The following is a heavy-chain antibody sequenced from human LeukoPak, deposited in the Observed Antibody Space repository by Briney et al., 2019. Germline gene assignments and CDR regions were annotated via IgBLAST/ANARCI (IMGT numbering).Heavy chain of an antibody. CDR1: GFDFSGAY. CDR3: VTDANRILGARGTGY. CDR2: IKNKHEHQAT. J-gene: IGHJ4*02. V-gene: IGHV3-15*07. Sequence: GGSLRLSCAASGFDFSGAYMNWVRQAPGKGLEWVGLIKNKHEHQATDYAAPVRERFIITRDDSSSTLFLQMNSLRTEDTAVYYCVTDANRILGARGTGYWGQGILVTVSS. D-gene: IGHD1-26*01.